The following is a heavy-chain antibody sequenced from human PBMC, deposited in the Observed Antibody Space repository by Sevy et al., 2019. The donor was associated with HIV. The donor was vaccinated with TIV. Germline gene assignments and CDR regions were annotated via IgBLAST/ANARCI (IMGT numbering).Heavy chain of an antibody. CDR2: INPNSGVT. CDR3: VREDINAPRTLLSFDI. J-gene: IGHJ3*02. CDR1: GYIFSDYN. Sequence: ASVKVSCKTTGYIFSDYNMHWVRQAPGQGLEWMALINPNSGVTIYAHIFRGRVSVTRDTSMSTAYMELSGLTSDDMAVYYCVREDINAPRTLLSFDIWGQGTMVTVSS. V-gene: IGHV1-2*06. D-gene: IGHD3-3*01.